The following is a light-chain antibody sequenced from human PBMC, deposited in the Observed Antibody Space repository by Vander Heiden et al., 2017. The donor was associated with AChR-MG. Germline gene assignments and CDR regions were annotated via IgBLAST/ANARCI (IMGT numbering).Light chain of an antibody. V-gene: IGLV2-14*03. J-gene: IGLJ1*01. CDR1: SSDVGGYDL. CDR2: DGN. Sequence: QSALTQPASVYGSPGQSITISCTGTSSDVGGYDLVSWYQLHTGKAPKFIIYDGNYRPSGISNRFSGSKSGNTASLTITGLQPEDEADYYCSSYSKSTSLYVFGTGTKVTVV. CDR3: SSYSKSTSLYV.